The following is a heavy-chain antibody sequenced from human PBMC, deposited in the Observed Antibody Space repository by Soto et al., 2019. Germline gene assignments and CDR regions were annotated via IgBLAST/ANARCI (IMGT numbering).Heavy chain of an antibody. D-gene: IGHD1-26*01. J-gene: IGHJ4*02. CDR2: ISYDGRGN. V-gene: IGHV3-30*04. CDR1: GFTFSDYP. CDR3: ARYFMVGAPDYFDY. Sequence: QVQLVESGGGVAQPGRSLSLSCAASGFTFSDYPMHWVRQPPGKGLEWVAVISYDGRGNYYVDSVQGRFTISTDDSKNTLYLPVLSLRVDEPAVYYCARYFMVGAPDYFDYWGQGTLVTFSS.